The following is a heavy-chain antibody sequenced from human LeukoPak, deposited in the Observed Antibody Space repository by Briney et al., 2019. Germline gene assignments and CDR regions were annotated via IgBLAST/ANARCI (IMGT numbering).Heavy chain of an antibody. V-gene: IGHV3-11*04. D-gene: IGHD6-19*01. Sequence: GGSLRLSCAASGFTFSDYYMSWIRQAPGKGLEWVSYISSSGSTIYYADSVKGRFTISRDNAKNSLYLQMNSLRAEDTAVYYCAKDRDSEWLVGYYFDYWGQGTLVTVSS. CDR2: ISSSGSTI. J-gene: IGHJ4*02. CDR3: AKDRDSEWLVGYYFDY. CDR1: GFTFSDYY.